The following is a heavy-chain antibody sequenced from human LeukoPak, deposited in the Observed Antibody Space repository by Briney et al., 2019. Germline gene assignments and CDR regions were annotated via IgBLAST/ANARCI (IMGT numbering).Heavy chain of an antibody. CDR2: ISAYNGNT. Sequence: GASVKVSCKASGYTFTSYGISWVRQAPGQGLEWMGWISAYNGNTNYAQKLQGRVTMTTDTSTRTAYMELRSLRSDDTAVYYCARVIQVLVVVPTLDPIDYFDIWGQGTMVTVSS. CDR1: GYTFTSYG. D-gene: IGHD2-2*01. J-gene: IGHJ3*02. CDR3: ARVIQVLVVVPTLDPIDYFDI. V-gene: IGHV1-18*01.